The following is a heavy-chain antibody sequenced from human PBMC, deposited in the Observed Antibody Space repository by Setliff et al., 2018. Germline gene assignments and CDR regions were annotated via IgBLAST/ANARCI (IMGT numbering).Heavy chain of an antibody. CDR3: ARDGHNVYYFDY. V-gene: IGHV3-20*04. Sequence: GGSQRLSCAASGITFDAFGMSWVRQAPGKGLEWVSGMNGDGSSVGYADSVKGRFTISRDNAKNSLFLQMNSLRAEDTALYYCARDGHNVYYFDYWGLGTLVTVSS. CDR2: MNGDGSSV. D-gene: IGHD1-1*01. CDR1: GITFDAFG. J-gene: IGHJ4*02.